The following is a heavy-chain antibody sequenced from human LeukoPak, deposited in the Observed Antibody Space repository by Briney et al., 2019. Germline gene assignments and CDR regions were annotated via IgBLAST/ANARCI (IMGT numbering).Heavy chain of an antibody. CDR3: AKWTAMAQYSFYY. D-gene: IGHD5-18*01. CDR2: ISGSGGCT. Sequence: SXRLSCAASGFTFXXYAMSWVRQAPGKGLEWVSAISGSGGCTYYADSVKGPFPISSSHSNNPLYLQMHSLRPADTAVYYCAKWTAMAQYSFYYWGQATLLTVPS. V-gene: IGHV3-23*01. J-gene: IGHJ4*02. CDR1: GFTFXXYA.